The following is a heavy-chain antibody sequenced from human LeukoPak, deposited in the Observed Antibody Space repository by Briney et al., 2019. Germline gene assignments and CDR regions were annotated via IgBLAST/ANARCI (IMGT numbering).Heavy chain of an antibody. V-gene: IGHV1-69*13. Sequence: SVKVSCKASGGTFSSYAISWVRQAPGQGLEWMGGTIPIFGTANYAQKFQGRVTITADESTSTAYMELSSLRSEDTAVYYCARGGARGYSYGTELMYYFDYWGQGTLVTVSS. CDR3: ARGGARGYSYGTELMYYFDY. CDR2: TIPIFGTA. D-gene: IGHD5-18*01. J-gene: IGHJ4*02. CDR1: GGTFSSYA.